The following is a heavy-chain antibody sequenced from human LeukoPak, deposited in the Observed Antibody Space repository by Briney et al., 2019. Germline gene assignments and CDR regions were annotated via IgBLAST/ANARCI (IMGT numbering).Heavy chain of an antibody. CDR3: ARGGQVSRVDP. V-gene: IGHV4-39*07. CDR1: GGSISSSSYY. CDR2: IYYSGST. D-gene: IGHD2-15*01. Sequence: PSETLSLTCTVSGGSISSSSYYWGWIRQPPGKGLEWIGSIYYSGSTYYNPSLKSRVTISVDTSKNQFSLKLSSVTAADTAVYYCARGGQVSRVDPWGQGTLVTVSS. J-gene: IGHJ5*02.